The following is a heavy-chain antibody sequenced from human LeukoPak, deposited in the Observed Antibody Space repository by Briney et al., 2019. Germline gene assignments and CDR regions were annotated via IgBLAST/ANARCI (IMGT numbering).Heavy chain of an antibody. J-gene: IGHJ4*02. CDR1: GYTFTSYD. CDR2: MNPNSGNT. Sequence: ASVTVSCKASGYTFTSYDINWVRQATGQGLEWMGWMNPNSGNTGNAQKFQGRVTITRNTSISTAYMELSSLRSEDTAVYYCARGDFWSGYPYYFDYWGQGTLVTVSS. V-gene: IGHV1-8*03. CDR3: ARGDFWSGYPYYFDY. D-gene: IGHD3-3*01.